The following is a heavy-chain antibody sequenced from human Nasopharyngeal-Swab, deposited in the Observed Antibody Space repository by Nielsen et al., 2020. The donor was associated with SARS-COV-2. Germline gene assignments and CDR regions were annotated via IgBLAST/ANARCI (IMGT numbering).Heavy chain of an antibody. CDR1: GGSISSGGYS. D-gene: IGHD6-13*01. CDR3: ARGNIPSYPGIADYYYYGMDV. V-gene: IGHV4-30-2*01. J-gene: IGHJ6*02. CDR2: IYHSGST. Sequence: SETLSLTCVVSGGSISSGGYSWSWIRQPPGKGLEWIGYIYHSGSTYYNPSLKSRVTISVDRSKNQFSLKLSSVAAADTAVYYCARGNIPSYPGIADYYYYGMDVWGQGTTVTVSS.